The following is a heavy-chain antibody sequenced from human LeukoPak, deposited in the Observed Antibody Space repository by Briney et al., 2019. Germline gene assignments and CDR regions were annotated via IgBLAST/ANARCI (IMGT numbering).Heavy chain of an antibody. J-gene: IGHJ4*02. Sequence: PGGSLKLSCAASGFTFSRYSITWVRQAPGKGLEWVSTISSSSNYIHYADSVKGRFTISRANAKNSLYLQMDSLRAEDTAVYYCARDPSMVRGVIYYFDYWGQGNLVTVSS. CDR3: ARDPSMVRGVIYYFDY. D-gene: IGHD3-10*01. V-gene: IGHV3-21*01. CDR1: GFTFSRYS. CDR2: ISSSSNYI.